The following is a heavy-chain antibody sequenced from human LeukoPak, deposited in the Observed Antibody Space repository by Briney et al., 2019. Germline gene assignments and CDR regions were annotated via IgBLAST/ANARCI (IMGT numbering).Heavy chain of an antibody. CDR3: ARGDYYGSGSSYHDAFDI. CDR2: IKPDGSEK. D-gene: IGHD3-10*01. J-gene: IGHJ3*02. Sequence: GGSLRLSCAATGFTFSSYWMNWARQAPGKGLEWVANIKPDGSEKHYVDSVKGRLTIARDNAKNSLYLQMNSPRAEDTAVYYCARGDYYGSGSSYHDAFDIWGQGTMVTVSS. CDR1: GFTFSSYW. V-gene: IGHV3-7*03.